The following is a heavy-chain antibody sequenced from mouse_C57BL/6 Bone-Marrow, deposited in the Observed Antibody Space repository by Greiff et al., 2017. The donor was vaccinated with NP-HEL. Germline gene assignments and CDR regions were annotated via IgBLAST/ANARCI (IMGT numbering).Heavy chain of an antibody. CDR3: AGGVSGGSYYDYFDY. Sequence: EVQLQQSGPELVKPGASVKMSCKASGYTFTDYNMHWVKQSHGKSLEWIGYINPNNGGTSYNQKFKGKATLTVNKSSSTAYMELRSLTSEDSAVYYCAGGVSGGSYYDYFDYWGQGTTLTVSS. D-gene: IGHD2-4*01. J-gene: IGHJ2*01. CDR2: INPNNGGT. CDR1: GYTFTDYN. V-gene: IGHV1-22*01.